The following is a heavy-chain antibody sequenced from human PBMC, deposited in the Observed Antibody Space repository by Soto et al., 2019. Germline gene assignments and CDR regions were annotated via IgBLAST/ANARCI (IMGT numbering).Heavy chain of an antibody. CDR2: ISFKNGNT. V-gene: IGHV1-18*01. Sequence: ASVKVSCKASGYTLTDYVITWVRQAPGQGLEWMGWISFKNGNTNYAQKLQGRVTMTTDTSASTAYMELRSLRSDDTAVYYCAREWCSRNSCYGVDYWGQGTPVTVSS. J-gene: IGHJ4*02. CDR1: GYTLTDYV. D-gene: IGHD2-2*01. CDR3: AREWCSRNSCYGVDY.